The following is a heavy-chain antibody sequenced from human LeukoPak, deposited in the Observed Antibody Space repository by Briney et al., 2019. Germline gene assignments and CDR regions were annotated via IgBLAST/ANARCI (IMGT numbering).Heavy chain of an antibody. J-gene: IGHJ4*02. CDR1: GFTFSSYS. V-gene: IGHV3-48*01. Sequence: PGGSLRLSCAASGFTFSSYSMNWVRQAPGKGLEWVSYISSSSSTIYYADSVKGRFTISRDNAKNSLYLQMNSLRAEDTAVYYCARAWDGDPGYFDYWGQGTLVTVSS. D-gene: IGHD4-17*01. CDR2: ISSSSSTI. CDR3: ARAWDGDPGYFDY.